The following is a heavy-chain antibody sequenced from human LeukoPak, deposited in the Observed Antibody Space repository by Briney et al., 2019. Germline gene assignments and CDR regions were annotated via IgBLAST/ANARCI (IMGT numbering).Heavy chain of an antibody. Sequence: PGESLRISCKGSGYSFTSYWINWVRQMPGKGLEWMGTIDPSDSYTNYSPSFRGHVTISADKSISTAYLQWSSLKASDTAMYYCAGYYASGSTNWFDPWGQGTLVTVSS. CDR3: AGYYASGSTNWFDP. V-gene: IGHV5-10-1*01. CDR1: GYSFTSYW. J-gene: IGHJ5*02. CDR2: IDPSDSYT. D-gene: IGHD3-10*01.